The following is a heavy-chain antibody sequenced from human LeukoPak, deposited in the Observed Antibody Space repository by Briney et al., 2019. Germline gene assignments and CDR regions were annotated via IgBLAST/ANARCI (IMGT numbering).Heavy chain of an antibody. CDR1: GGSISSYY. Sequence: SETLSLTCTVSGGSISSYYWGWIRQPPGKGLEWIGTIYYSGSTYYNPSLKSRVIISLDTSKNQFSLKLTSVTAADTAVYYCARRAMVGTAYYFDYWGQGTLVTVSS. V-gene: IGHV4-39*01. CDR3: ARRAMVGTAYYFDY. J-gene: IGHJ4*02. CDR2: IYYSGST. D-gene: IGHD2-15*01.